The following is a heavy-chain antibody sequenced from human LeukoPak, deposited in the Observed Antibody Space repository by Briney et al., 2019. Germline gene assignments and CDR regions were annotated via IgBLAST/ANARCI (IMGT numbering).Heavy chain of an antibody. V-gene: IGHV3-11*01. CDR3: TRMGSGSDFRY. D-gene: IGHD6-19*01. Sequence: GGSLRLSCAASGFTFSDYYMSWIRQAPGKGLEWVSYISSTAATIYYADSVEGRFTISRDNAKNSLYLQMNSLRAGDTAVYYCTRMGSGSDFRYWGQGTLVTVSS. CDR1: GFTFSDYY. J-gene: IGHJ4*02. CDR2: ISSTAATI.